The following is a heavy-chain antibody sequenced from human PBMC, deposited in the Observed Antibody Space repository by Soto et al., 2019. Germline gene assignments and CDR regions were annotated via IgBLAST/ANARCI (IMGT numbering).Heavy chain of an antibody. CDR3: ARGSWGISWPIFFDY. J-gene: IGHJ4*02. CDR1: GFTLSSNW. V-gene: IGHV3-7*01. D-gene: IGHD6-13*01. Sequence: PGGSRRPSCAASGFTLSSNWMSCVRQPPGKGREWVAYIKQVGSEKCYVDSVKGRFTISRDNAKNSLYLQMNSLRAEYTAVYYCARGSWGISWPIFFDYWGQGVRVTVSS. CDR2: IKQVGSEK.